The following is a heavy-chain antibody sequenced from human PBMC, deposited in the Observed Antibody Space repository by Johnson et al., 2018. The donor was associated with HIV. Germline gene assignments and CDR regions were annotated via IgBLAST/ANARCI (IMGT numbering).Heavy chain of an antibody. Sequence: QVQLVESGGGLVKPGGSLRLSCAASGFTFSSYAMSWVRQAPGRGMEWVAVILFDGVSKHYAESVKGRFTISRDNSKNTLFLQMSSLRAEDTAVYYCTKGDSGSDIWGQGTMVTVFS. V-gene: IGHV3-30-3*01. J-gene: IGHJ3*02. CDR3: TKGDSGSDI. CDR2: ILFDGVSK. CDR1: GFTFSSYA. D-gene: IGHD6-19*01.